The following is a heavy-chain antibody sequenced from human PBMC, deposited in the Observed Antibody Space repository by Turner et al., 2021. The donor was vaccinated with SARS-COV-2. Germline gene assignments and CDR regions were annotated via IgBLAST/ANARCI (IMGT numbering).Heavy chain of an antibody. D-gene: IGHD3-10*01. Sequence: QVQLVQSGAELKQPGSSLTVSCKSSGGTFRSYTTSWVRQAPGQGLEWMGRIIPILGRANYAQKYQGRVTITADKSTSTAYMELSRLRAEDTDVYYCEKISGSYDPVNWFDHWGQGTLVTVSS. CDR1: GGTFRSYT. J-gene: IGHJ5*02. V-gene: IGHV1-69*02. CDR3: EKISGSYDPVNWFDH. CDR2: IIPILGRA.